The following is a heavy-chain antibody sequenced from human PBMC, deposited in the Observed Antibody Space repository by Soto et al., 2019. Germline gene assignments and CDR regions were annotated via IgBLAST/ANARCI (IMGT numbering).Heavy chain of an antibody. J-gene: IGHJ6*02. CDR1: GFTFSSYG. V-gene: IGHV3-30*18. CDR3: AKDIHSNSRYYYSGMDV. CDR2: ISYDGSNK. Sequence: QVQLVESGGGVVQPGRSLRLSCAASGFTFSSYGMHWVRQAPGKGLEWVAVISYDGSNKYYADSVKGRFTISRDNSKNTLSLQMNSLRAEDTAVYYCAKDIHSNSRYYYSGMDVWGQGTTVTVSS. D-gene: IGHD4-4*01.